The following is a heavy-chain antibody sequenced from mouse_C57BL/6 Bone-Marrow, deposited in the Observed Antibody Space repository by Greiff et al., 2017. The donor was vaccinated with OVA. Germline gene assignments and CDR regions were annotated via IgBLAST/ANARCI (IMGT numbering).Heavy chain of an antibody. CDR3: ASKGGSSSAWFAY. CDR1: GYTFTSYW. CDR2: IDPSDSYT. Sequence: VQLQQPGADLVRPGTSVKFSCKASGYTFTSYWMHWVQQRPGQGLEWIGVIDPSDSYTNYHQKFKGKATFSVDNSSSTPYMQLSRLTSEDSAVDDCASKGGSSSAWFAYWGQGTLVTVSA. V-gene: IGHV1-59*01. D-gene: IGHD1-1*01. J-gene: IGHJ3*01.